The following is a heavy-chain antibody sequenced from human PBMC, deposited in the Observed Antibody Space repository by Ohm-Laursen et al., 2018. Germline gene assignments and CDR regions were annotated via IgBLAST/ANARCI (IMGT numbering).Heavy chain of an antibody. CDR1: GITFSDCW. J-gene: IGHJ2*01. CDR3: VRDPGTNRHDWYFDL. Sequence: GSLRLSCSASGITFSDCWINWVRQASGEGLVWVSRISGDGSVTSYADSVKGRFTISRDNANKIVYLQMNSLRAKDAALYYCVRDPGTNRHDWYFDLWGRGTLLTVSS. V-gene: IGHV3-74*01. D-gene: IGHD1-14*01. CDR2: ISGDGSVT.